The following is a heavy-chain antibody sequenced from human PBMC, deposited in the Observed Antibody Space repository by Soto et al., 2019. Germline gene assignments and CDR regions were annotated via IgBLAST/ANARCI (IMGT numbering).Heavy chain of an antibody. CDR3: ARVTVGATRWFDP. Sequence: QIQLVQSGAEVKKPGASVKVSCKAFGYSFTSYDISWVRQAPGQGLEWMGWISAYNGNTNYAQRLQGRVTMTTDTPTSTAYMELRSLRSDDTAVYYCARVTVGATRWFDPWGQGTLVTVSS. CDR1: GYSFTSYD. V-gene: IGHV1-18*01. D-gene: IGHD1-26*01. J-gene: IGHJ5*02. CDR2: ISAYNGNT.